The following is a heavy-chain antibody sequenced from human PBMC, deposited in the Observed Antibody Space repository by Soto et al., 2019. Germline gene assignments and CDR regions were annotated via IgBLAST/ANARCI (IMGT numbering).Heavy chain of an antibody. Sequence: XSVKVPYQAVGYFLTNNDVSWGRQATGQGLEWMGWMNPGSGDTGYAQKFQGRVTMTRNISIATAYMELSSLRADDTAIYYCARMARFGSLNWFDHWGHGTLVTGSS. J-gene: IGHJ5*02. CDR3: ARMARFGSLNWFDH. D-gene: IGHD3-10*01. CDR2: MNPGSGDT. V-gene: IGHV1-8*01. CDR1: GYFLTNND.